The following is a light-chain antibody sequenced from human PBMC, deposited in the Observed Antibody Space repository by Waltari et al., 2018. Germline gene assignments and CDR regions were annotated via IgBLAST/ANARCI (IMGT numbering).Light chain of an antibody. Sequence: DIVMTQSPDSLSVSVGEKATTTCKSNPSLVYNSNNKNYLAWYQQKPGQPLKLFFYWASARESGVPDRFSGSGSGTDFTLTIGSLQAEDVAVYYCQQYYTAPYTFGQGTKLEIK. J-gene: IGKJ2*01. CDR1: PSLVYNSNNKNY. CDR2: WAS. V-gene: IGKV4-1*01. CDR3: QQYYTAPYT.